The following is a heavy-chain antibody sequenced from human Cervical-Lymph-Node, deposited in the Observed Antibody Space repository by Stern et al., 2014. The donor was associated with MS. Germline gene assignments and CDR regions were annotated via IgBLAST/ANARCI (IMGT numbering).Heavy chain of an antibody. CDR2: IGAYNGDT. J-gene: IGHJ4*02. D-gene: IGHD6-19*01. V-gene: IGHV1-18*01. Sequence: QEQMVQSGLEVKQAGASVKVSCKTSVYSFTSYGITWVRQAPGQGLEWMGWIGAYNGDTKYGQKFQGRVTIPIDPSANTASIEVRTLKSDDAAVYYCARVRNGWYGPFDFWGQGTLVTVSS. CDR1: VYSFTSYG. CDR3: ARVRNGWYGPFDF.